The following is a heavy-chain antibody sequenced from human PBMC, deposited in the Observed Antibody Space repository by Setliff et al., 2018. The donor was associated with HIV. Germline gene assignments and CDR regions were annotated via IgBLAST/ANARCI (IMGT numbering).Heavy chain of an antibody. Sequence: SQTLSLTCAVYGGSLSGDYWSWIRQPPGKGLEWIGEINQSGSTNYNPSLKSRVIISVDTSKNQLSLKLSSVTAADTAMYYCARGRGRTFYYDSSGSRAFDIWGQGTMGT. J-gene: IGHJ3*02. D-gene: IGHD3-22*01. CDR3: ARGRGRTFYYDSSGSRAFDI. V-gene: IGHV4-34*01. CDR2: INQSGST. CDR1: GGSLSGDY.